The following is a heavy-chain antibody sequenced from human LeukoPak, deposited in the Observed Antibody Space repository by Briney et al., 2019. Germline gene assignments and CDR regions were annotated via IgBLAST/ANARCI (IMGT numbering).Heavy chain of an antibody. D-gene: IGHD5-12*01. CDR2: INPSSGNT. CDR1: GYTFSEYY. Sequence: ASVKVSCKASGYTFSEYYLHWVRQAPGQGLEWMGWINPSSGNTNSAQKLQGRVTMTRDTSITTAYMELSRLRSDDTAVYYCARARKEIGYDGWFDPWGQGTLVTVSS. CDR3: ARARKEIGYDGWFDP. J-gene: IGHJ5*02. V-gene: IGHV1-2*02.